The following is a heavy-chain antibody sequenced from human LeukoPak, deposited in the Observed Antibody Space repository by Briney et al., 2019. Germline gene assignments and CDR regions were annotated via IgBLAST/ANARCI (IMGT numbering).Heavy chain of an antibody. CDR2: INPNSGGT. D-gene: IGHD3-9*01. CDR3: ARDQYYDILTGPPSY. Sequence: GASVKVSCKASGYTFTGYYMHWVRQAPGQGLEWMGWINPNSGGTNYAQKFQGRVTMTRDTSISTAYMELSRLRSDDTAVYYCARDQYYDILTGPPSYWGQGTLVTVSS. CDR1: GYTFTGYY. V-gene: IGHV1-2*02. J-gene: IGHJ4*02.